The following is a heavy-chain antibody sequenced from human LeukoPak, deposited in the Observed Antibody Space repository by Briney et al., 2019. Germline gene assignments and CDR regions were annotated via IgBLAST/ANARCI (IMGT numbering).Heavy chain of an antibody. Sequence: SETLSLTCTVSGGSISSGGYYWSWIRQPPGKGLEWIGYIYYSGSTNYNPSLKSRVTISVDTSKNQFSLKLSSVTAADTAVYYCARHKRGTYDSSGFPYWYFDLWGRGTLVTVSS. V-gene: IGHV4-61*08. CDR2: IYYSGST. D-gene: IGHD3-22*01. CDR1: GGSISSGGYY. J-gene: IGHJ2*01. CDR3: ARHKRGTYDSSGFPYWYFDL.